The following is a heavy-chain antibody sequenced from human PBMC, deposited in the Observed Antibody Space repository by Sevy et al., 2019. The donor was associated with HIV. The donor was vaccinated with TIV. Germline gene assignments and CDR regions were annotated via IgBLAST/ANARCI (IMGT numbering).Heavy chain of an antibody. CDR1: GLNVSDYF. CDR2: ISSSGTII. D-gene: IGHD3-10*01. J-gene: IGHJ4*02. Sequence: GGSLRLSCAVSGLNVSDYFMAWIRQAPGRGPEWVSYISSSGTIIYYRDSVKGLFTISRDNAKNSLYLQMNSLRPEDTAMYYCARDLASGSFYSLYFDYWGQGTLVTVSS. V-gene: IGHV3-11*01. CDR3: ARDLASGSFYSLYFDY.